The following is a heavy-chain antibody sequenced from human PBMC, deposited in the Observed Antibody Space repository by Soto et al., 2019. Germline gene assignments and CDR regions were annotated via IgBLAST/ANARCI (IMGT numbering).Heavy chain of an antibody. V-gene: IGHV4-4*07. J-gene: IGHJ6*02. Sequence: SETLSLTCTVSGGSISSYYWSWIRQPAGKGLEWIGRIYTSGSTNYNPSLKSRVTMSVDTSKNQFSLKLSSVTAADTAVYYCARGDIVVVPAAIGYYYGMDVWGQGTTVTVSS. D-gene: IGHD2-2*02. CDR2: IYTSGST. CDR3: ARGDIVVVPAAIGYYYGMDV. CDR1: GGSISSYY.